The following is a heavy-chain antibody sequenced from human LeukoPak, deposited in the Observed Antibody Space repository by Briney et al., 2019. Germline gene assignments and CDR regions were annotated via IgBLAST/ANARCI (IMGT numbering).Heavy chain of an antibody. CDR3: AKETASDFGGAVDY. D-gene: IGHD3-10*01. CDR1: GFTFNSCA. CDR2: ISGRGGST. J-gene: IGHJ4*02. V-gene: IGHV3-23*01. Sequence: GGSLRLSCAASGFTFNSCAMSWVRQAPGKGLEGVSAISGRGGSTYYADSVKGRFTISRDNSRNTLYLQINGLRADDTAVYYCAKETASDFGGAVDYWGQGTLVTVSS.